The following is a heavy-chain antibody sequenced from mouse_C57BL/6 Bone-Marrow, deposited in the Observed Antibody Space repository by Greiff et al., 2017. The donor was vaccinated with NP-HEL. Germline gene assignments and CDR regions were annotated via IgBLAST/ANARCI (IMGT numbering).Heavy chain of an antibody. J-gene: IGHJ2*01. CDR1: GYTFTSYW. D-gene: IGHD1-1*01. Sequence: VQRVESGAELVRPGSSVKLSCKASGYTFTSYWMDWVKQRPGQGLEWIGNIYPSDSETHYNQKFKDKATLTVDKSSSTAYMQLSSLTSEDSAVYYCARYYYGSSYVWDYWGQGTTLTVSS. CDR3: ARYYYGSSYVWDY. V-gene: IGHV1-61*01. CDR2: IYPSDSET.